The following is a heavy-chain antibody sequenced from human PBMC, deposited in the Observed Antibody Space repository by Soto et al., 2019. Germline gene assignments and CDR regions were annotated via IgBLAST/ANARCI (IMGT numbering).Heavy chain of an antibody. CDR3: VRDGTKTLRDWFDP. V-gene: IGHV4-4*07. J-gene: IGHJ5*02. D-gene: IGHD1-1*01. Sequence: SETLSRTCTVSGASISGFYWSWIRKSAGKGLEWIGRIYATGTTDYNPSLKSRVMMSVDTSKKQFSLKLRSVTAAHTAVYYCVRDGTKTLRDWFDPWGQGISVTVSS. CDR1: GASISGFY. CDR2: IYATGTT.